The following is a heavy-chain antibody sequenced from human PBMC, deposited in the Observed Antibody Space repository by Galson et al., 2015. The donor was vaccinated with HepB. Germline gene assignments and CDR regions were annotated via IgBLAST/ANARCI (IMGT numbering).Heavy chain of an antibody. CDR2: IDYSGSS. V-gene: IGHV4-31*03. Sequence: LSLTCTVSDDSISRGGYYWSWIRQHPGKGLEWIGYIDYSGSSYYNPSLKSRVTISIDTSKNQFSLKLTSVSAADTAVYYCARPRKGSGSYYPGWGQGTWSPSPQ. CDR1: DDSISRGGYY. D-gene: IGHD3-10*01. CDR3: ARPRKGSGSYYPG. J-gene: IGHJ4*02.